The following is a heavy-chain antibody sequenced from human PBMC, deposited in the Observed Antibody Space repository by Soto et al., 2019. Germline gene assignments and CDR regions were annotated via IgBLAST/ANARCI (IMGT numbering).Heavy chain of an antibody. CDR1: GGSFSGYY. V-gene: IGHV4-34*01. D-gene: IGHD4-17*01. CDR2: INHSGST. Sequence: SETLSLTCAVYGGSFSGYYWSWIRQPPGKGLEWIGEINHSGSTNYNPSLKSRVTISVDTSKNQFSLKLSSVTAADTAVYYCARALTVTTWGLWGQGTLVTVSS. CDR3: ARALTVTTWGL. J-gene: IGHJ4*02.